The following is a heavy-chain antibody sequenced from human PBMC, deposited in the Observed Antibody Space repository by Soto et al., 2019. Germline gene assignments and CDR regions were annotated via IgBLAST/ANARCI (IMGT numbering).Heavy chain of an antibody. D-gene: IGHD2-15*01. CDR1: GGSISSGGYY. CDR3: AREAYCSGGSCALIQH. V-gene: IGHV4-31*03. J-gene: IGHJ1*01. Sequence: QVQLQESGPGLVKPSQTLSLTCTVSGGSISSGGYYWSWIRQHPGKGLEWIGYIYYSGSTYYNPSLKSRVTISVDTSKNQFSLKLSSVTAADTAVYYCAREAYCSGGSCALIQHWGQGTLVTVSS. CDR2: IYYSGST.